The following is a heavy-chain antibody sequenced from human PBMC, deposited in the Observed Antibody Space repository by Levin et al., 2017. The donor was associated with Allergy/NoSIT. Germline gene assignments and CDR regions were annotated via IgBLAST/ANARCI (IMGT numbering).Heavy chain of an antibody. CDR1: GGSISSACCN. V-gene: IGHV4-39*01. CDR3: VRHSKWLGRNDD. J-gene: IGHJ4*02. D-gene: IGHD6-19*01. Sequence: PGGSLRLSCTVSGGSISSACCNWGWIRQPPGKALEWIGAVYYTGITYYNPSLRSRATVSVDTSKNQFSLKLNSVTAADTAVYYCVRHSKWLGRNDDWGQGTLITVSP. CDR2: VYYTGIT.